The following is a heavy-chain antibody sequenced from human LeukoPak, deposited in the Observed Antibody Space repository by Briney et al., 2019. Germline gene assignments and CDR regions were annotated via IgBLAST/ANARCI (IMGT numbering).Heavy chain of an antibody. V-gene: IGHV5-51*01. CDR3: ARHRDYRSPLDY. Sequence: GESLKISCKGSGYSFTSYWIGWARQMPEKGLELMGIIYPGDSDTRYSPSFQGQVTISADQSISTAYLQWSSLKASDTAMYYCARHRDYRSPLDYWGQGTLVTVSS. CDR1: GYSFTSYW. CDR2: IYPGDSDT. D-gene: IGHD4/OR15-4a*01. J-gene: IGHJ4*02.